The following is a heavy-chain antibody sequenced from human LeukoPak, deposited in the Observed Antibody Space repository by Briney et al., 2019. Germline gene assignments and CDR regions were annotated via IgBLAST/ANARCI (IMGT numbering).Heavy chain of an antibody. CDR3: AAGEGRYYDSSGYYLPPDY. CDR1: GFTFSDYY. Sequence: GGSLRLSCAASGFTFSDYYMSWIRQAPGKGLEWVSYISSSGSTIYYADSVKGRFTISRDNAKNSLYLQMNSLRSEDTAVYYCAAGEGRYYDSSGYYLPPDYWGQGTLVTVSS. CDR2: ISSSGSTI. D-gene: IGHD3-22*01. J-gene: IGHJ4*02. V-gene: IGHV3-11*01.